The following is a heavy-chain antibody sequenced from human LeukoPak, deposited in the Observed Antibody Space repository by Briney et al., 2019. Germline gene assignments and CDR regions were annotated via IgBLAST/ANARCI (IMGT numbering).Heavy chain of an antibody. CDR1: GGSMTNLY. CDR3: AKGGSTNFYYGDV. D-gene: IGHD2/OR15-2a*01. V-gene: IGHV4-59*01. Sequence: KASETLSLTCSASGGSMTNLYWTWIRQPPGKGLEWIGDIYDSGSTRYNTSLESRVTISVDTSKNQFSLKLSSVTAADTAVYYCAKGGSTNFYYGDVWGQGTTVTVSS. CDR2: IYDSGST. J-gene: IGHJ6*02.